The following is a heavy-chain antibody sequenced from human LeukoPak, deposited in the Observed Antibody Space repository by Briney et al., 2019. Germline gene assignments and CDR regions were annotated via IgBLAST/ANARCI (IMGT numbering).Heavy chain of an antibody. Sequence: PGGSLRLSCAASGFTVSTNYMSWVRQAPGKGLEWVSIIYSGGTTYYADSVKGRFTISRDISQSTVYLQMNNLRVEDTAVYYCARDLGYSAYATVRGYAVDIWGQGTMVTVSS. CDR3: ARDLGYSAYATVRGYAVDI. D-gene: IGHD5-12*01. CDR1: GFTVSTNY. CDR2: IYSGGTT. V-gene: IGHV3-66*01. J-gene: IGHJ3*02.